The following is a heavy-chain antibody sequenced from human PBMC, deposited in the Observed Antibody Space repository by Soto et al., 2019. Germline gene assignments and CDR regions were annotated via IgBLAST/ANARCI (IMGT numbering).Heavy chain of an antibody. CDR3: ARVDTSMGATCVSY. Sequence: QVQLQESGPGLVKPSQTLSLTCTVSGGSISSGGYYWSWIRQHPGKGLEWIGYIYYGGSTYYNPSLKSRVTISVDTSKHQFSLTLSSVTAADTAVYYCARVDTSMGATCVSYWGQGTLVTVSS. J-gene: IGHJ4*02. V-gene: IGHV4-31*03. CDR2: IYYGGST. CDR1: GGSISSGGYY. D-gene: IGHD1-26*01.